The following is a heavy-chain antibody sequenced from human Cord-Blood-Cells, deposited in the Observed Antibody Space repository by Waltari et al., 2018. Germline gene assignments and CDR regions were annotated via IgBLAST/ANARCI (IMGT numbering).Heavy chain of an antibody. J-gene: IGHJ2*01. D-gene: IGHD1-1*01. CDR1: GHTLTDLS. V-gene: IGHV1-24*01. CDR2: FDPEDGET. CDR3: ASTNWNYWYFDL. Sequence: QVQLVQSGAEVKKPGASVKVSCKVSGHTLTDLSMHWVRQAPGKGLEWMGGFDPEDGETIYAQKFQGRVTMTEDTSTDTAYMELSSLRSEDTAVYYCASTNWNYWYFDLWGRGTLVTVSS.